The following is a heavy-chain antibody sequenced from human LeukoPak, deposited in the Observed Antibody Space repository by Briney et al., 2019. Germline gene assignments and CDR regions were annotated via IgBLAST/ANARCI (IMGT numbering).Heavy chain of an antibody. CDR2: FDPEDGET. CDR1: GYTLTELS. V-gene: IGHV1-24*01. CDR3: ATATRGYCSSTSCYTLDY. D-gene: IGHD2-2*02. J-gene: IGHJ4*02. Sequence: ASVKVSCKVSGYTLTELSMHWVRQAPGKGLEWMGGFDPEDGETIYAQKFQGRVTMTEDTSTDTAYMELSSLRSEDTAVYYCATATRGYCSSTSCYTLDYWGQGNPGHRLL.